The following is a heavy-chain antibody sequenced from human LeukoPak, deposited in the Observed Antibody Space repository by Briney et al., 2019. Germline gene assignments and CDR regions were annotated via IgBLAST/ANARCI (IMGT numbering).Heavy chain of an antibody. Sequence: GGYLRLSCSASGFTFSSYAMHRVRHAPGNGLKYVSAPSSNGGSTNYADSVKDRFTISRDNSKNTLYLQMSSLRAEDTAVYYCAKAGSGSYYKSRSGMDVWGKGTTVIVSS. V-gene: IGHV3-64D*06. CDR1: GFTFSSYA. CDR2: PSSNGGST. J-gene: IGHJ6*04. CDR3: AKAGSGSYYKSRSGMDV. D-gene: IGHD3-10*01.